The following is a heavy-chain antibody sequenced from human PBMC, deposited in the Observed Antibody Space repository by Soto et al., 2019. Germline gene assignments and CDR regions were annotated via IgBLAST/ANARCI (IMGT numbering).Heavy chain of an antibody. V-gene: IGHV4-30-4*01. D-gene: IGHD7-27*01. Sequence: QVQLQESGPGLVKPSQTLSLTCTVSGGSISTVDYWWSWIRQSPDMGLEWIGHIYDGGRTYNNPSLESRVTMSADTSKSQLSLTLSSVSAADTAVSYCARGPSGDKVDSWGQGTLVTVSS. J-gene: IGHJ4*02. CDR2: IYDGGRT. CDR1: GGSISTVDYW. CDR3: ARGPSGDKVDS.